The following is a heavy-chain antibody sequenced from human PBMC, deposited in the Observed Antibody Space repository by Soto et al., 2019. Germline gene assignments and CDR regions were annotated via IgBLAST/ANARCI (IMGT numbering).Heavy chain of an antibody. CDR1: GFTFTSSA. J-gene: IGHJ5*02. D-gene: IGHD3-16*01. Sequence: SVKVSCKASGFTFTSSAVEGVREARGQLLELIGWIGVGVWNTNYAQKVQERFTMTRDMSTITSYIELSILRSDDTAVYYCAAISALRRRFDPWGQGTLVTVSS. CDR3: AAISALRRRFDP. V-gene: IGHV1-58*01. CDR2: IGVGVWNT.